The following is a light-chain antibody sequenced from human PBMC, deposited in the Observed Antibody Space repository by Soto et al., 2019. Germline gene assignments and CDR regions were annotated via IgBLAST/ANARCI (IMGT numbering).Light chain of an antibody. V-gene: IGLV1-51*01. Sequence: QSVLTQPPSVSAAPGQKVTISCSGTRSNIGDNYVSWYQQLPGTAPKLLISDNERRPSGIPDRFSGSKSATTATLAITGLQTGDESEYSCGTWDTSRSTYVFAAGTKVTVL. CDR3: GTWDTSRSTYV. CDR1: RSNIGDNY. CDR2: DNE. J-gene: IGLJ1*01.